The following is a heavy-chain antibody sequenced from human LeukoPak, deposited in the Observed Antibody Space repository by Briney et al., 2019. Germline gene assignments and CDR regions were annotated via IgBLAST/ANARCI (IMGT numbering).Heavy chain of an antibody. V-gene: IGHV3-30*02. J-gene: IGHJ6*02. CDR3: AKGASGSPGMDV. Sequence: GGSLRLSCAASGFTFNTYGMHWVRQAPGKGLEWVAVIWYGGSNKYYADSVKGRFTISRDNSKNTLYLQMNSLRAEDTAVYYCAKGASGSPGMDVWGQGTTVTVSS. D-gene: IGHD1-26*01. CDR1: GFTFNTYG. CDR2: IWYGGSNK.